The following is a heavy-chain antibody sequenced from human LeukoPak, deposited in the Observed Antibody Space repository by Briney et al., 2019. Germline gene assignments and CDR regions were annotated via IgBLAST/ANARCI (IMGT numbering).Heavy chain of an antibody. CDR1: GASIDRSSSY. CDR2: IHYSGYS. CDR3: ARDSPRVYFDS. Sequence: SGTLSLTCTVSGASIDRSSSYWVWIRQSPGKGLEWIGSIHYSGYSFYNPSLKSRVTVSVDTSKNQFSLRLTSVTAADTAVYYCARDSPRVYFDSWGQGTLVTVSS. J-gene: IGHJ4*02. V-gene: IGHV4-39*07.